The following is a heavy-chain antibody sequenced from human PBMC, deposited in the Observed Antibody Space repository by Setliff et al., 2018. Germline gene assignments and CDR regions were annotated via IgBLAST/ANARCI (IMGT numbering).Heavy chain of an antibody. CDR2: ISWNSGSI. Sequence: PGGSLRLSCAASGFTFSSYSMNWVRQAPGKGLAWVSGISWNSGSIGYADSVKGRFTISRDNAKNTLYLQMNSLRAEGTAVYYCAKDDLVVAATLNWFDPWGQGTLVTVSS. CDR1: GFTFSSYS. V-gene: IGHV3-21*04. CDR3: AKDDLVVAATLNWFDP. D-gene: IGHD2-15*01. J-gene: IGHJ5*02.